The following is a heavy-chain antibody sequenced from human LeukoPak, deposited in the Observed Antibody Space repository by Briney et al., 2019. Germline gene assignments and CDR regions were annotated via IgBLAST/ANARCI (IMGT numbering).Heavy chain of an antibody. V-gene: IGHV7-4-1*02. CDR1: GYTLTRYA. J-gene: IGHJ6*02. CDR3: ARVFAVVEPTGDYYYYGMDV. CDR2: INTNIGNA. Sequence: GASVKLSCKASGYTLTRYAVNWVRQAPGQGLEWMGWINTNIGNATYAQGFTGRFVFSLDTSVSTAYLQISRLKAEDTAVYYCARVFAVVEPTGDYYYYGMDVWGQGTTVTVSS. D-gene: IGHD2-15*01.